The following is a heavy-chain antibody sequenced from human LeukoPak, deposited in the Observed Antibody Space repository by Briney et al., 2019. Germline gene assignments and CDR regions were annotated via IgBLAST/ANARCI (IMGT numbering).Heavy chain of an antibody. Sequence: GGSLRLSCAASGFTFSSYSMNWVRQAPGKGLEWVSSISSSSSYIYYADSVKGRFTISRDNAKNSLYLQMNSLRAEDTAVYYCARDGGSGSYWGAYFDYWGQGTLVTVSS. J-gene: IGHJ4*02. CDR2: ISSSSSYI. V-gene: IGHV3-21*01. CDR3: ARDGGSGSYWGAYFDY. D-gene: IGHD3-10*01. CDR1: GFTFSSYS.